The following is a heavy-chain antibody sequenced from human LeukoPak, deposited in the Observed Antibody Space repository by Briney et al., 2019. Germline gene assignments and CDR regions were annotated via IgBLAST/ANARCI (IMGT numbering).Heavy chain of an antibody. CDR2: ITYSGSI. Sequence: PSETLSLTCAVSGGTFSGKYWTWIRQPPGKGLEWVGEITYSGSIYYNPSLKSRVTISVDTSKNQFSLKLNYVTAADTAVYYCARDLMTWGQGTLVTVSS. CDR3: ARDLMT. V-gene: IGHV4-34*01. J-gene: IGHJ4*02. CDR1: GGTFSGKY.